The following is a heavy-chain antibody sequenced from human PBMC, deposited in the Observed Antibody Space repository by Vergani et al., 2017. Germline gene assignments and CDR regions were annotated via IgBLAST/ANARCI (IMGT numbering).Heavy chain of an antibody. CDR1: GFTSAGYA. V-gene: IGHV3-9*02. J-gene: IGHJ5*02. CDR3: AKDLGTSSVGGWFDP. Sequence: EVQLEESGGGLVLPGRSLRLSCVASGFTSAGYAMHWVRQAPGKGLEWVSGISWNSNSIGYADSVKGRFTISRDNAKNSLYLQMNSLRAEDTALYYCAKDLGTSSVGGWFDPWGKGTLVTVSS. CDR2: ISWNSNSI. D-gene: IGHD6-6*01.